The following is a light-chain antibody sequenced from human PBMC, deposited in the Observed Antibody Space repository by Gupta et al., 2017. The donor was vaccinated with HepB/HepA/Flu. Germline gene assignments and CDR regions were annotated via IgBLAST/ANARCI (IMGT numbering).Light chain of an antibody. CDR2: VKN. CDR1: ILNSYY. V-gene: IGLV3-19*01. J-gene: IGLJ2*01. Sequence: SSELTQDPVVSVAWGQTVRITCKGDILNSYYASWYQQKQGQAPTLVFTVKNNRRSRSPDRFSGSSSGTKASLTITWAQAEDEADDYCSSRDNSADHHVLFGGGTKLTVL. CDR3: SSRDNSADHHVL.